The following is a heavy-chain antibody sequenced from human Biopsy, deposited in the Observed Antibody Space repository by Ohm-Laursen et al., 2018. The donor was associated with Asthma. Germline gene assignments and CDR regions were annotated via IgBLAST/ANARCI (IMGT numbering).Heavy chain of an antibody. V-gene: IGHV1-69*13. Sequence: GASVKVSCKSLGGTFNTYVIGWVRQAPGQGLEWTGGINSVFGTTTYPQKFQDRVTIAADDSTSTVYMELSSLRSEDTAVYYCARKAGSCISRTCYSLDFWGQGTQVTVSS. J-gene: IGHJ4*02. D-gene: IGHD2-2*01. CDR2: INSVFGTT. CDR3: ARKAGSCISRTCYSLDF. CDR1: GGTFNTYV.